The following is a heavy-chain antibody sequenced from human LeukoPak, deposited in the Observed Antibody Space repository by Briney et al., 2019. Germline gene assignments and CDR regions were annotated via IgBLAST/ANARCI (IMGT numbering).Heavy chain of an antibody. V-gene: IGHV4-59*01. Sequence: SESLSLTCTVSGGSISSYYWSWIRQPPGKGLEWIGYIYYSGSTNYNPSLKSRVTISVETSKNQFSLKLSSVTAADTAVYYCARESHYYDSSGYYFNWFDPWGQGTLVTVSS. CDR2: IYYSGST. J-gene: IGHJ5*02. D-gene: IGHD3-22*01. CDR3: ARESHYYDSSGYYFNWFDP. CDR1: GGSISSYY.